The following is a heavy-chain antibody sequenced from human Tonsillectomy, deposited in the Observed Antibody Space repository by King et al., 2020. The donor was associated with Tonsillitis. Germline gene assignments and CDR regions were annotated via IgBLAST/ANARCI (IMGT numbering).Heavy chain of an antibody. CDR2: ISDDGGTT. CDR3: AKGEGSSSFPDY. V-gene: IGHV3-23*04. J-gene: IGHJ4*02. CDR1: GFTLRRYA. Sequence: VQLVESGGGLVQPGGSLSLSCAASGFTLRRYAMSWVRQAPGKGLIWVSAISDDGGTTYYAYSVKGRFTISRDNSKNTLFLQMNSLRAEDTAIYYCAKGEGSSSFPDYWGQGTLVSVSS. D-gene: IGHD6-6*01.